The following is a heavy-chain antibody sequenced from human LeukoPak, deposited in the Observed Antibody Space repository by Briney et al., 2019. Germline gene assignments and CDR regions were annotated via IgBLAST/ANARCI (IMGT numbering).Heavy chain of an antibody. J-gene: IGHJ4*02. CDR1: GFTLSSYG. V-gene: IGHV3-30*18. CDR2: ISYDGSNK. CDR3: AKDGGSVDTAMVTVSVDY. Sequence: GGSPRLSCAASGFTLSSYGMHWVRQAPGKGLEWVAVISYDGSNKYYADSVKGRFTISRDNSKNTLYLQMNSLRAEDTAVYYCAKDGGSVDTAMVTVSVDYWGQGTLVTVSS. D-gene: IGHD5-18*01.